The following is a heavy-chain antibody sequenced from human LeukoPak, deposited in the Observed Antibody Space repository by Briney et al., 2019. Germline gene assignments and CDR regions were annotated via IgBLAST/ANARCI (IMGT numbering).Heavy chain of an antibody. Sequence: PSETLSLTCTVSGGSISSYYWSWIRQPPGKGLEWIGEINHSGSTNYNPSLESRVTISVDTSKNQFSLKLSSVTAADTAVYYCARSKYCSGGSCRRTPHYYYMDVWGKGTTVTISS. CDR2: INHSGST. V-gene: IGHV4-34*01. D-gene: IGHD2-15*01. CDR1: GGSISSYY. J-gene: IGHJ6*03. CDR3: ARSKYCSGGSCRRTPHYYYMDV.